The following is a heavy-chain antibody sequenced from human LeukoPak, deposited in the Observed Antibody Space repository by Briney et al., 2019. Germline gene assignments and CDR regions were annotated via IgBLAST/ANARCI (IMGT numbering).Heavy chain of an antibody. Sequence: GSLRLSCAASGFTLRSYAMSWVRQAPGKGLEWVSVISGNGGSTFYADSVKGRFTISRDNSKNTVYLQMNSLRAEDTAVYYCAKDARRSGSGWSYFDYWGQGTLVTVSS. CDR1: GFTLRSYA. D-gene: IGHD6-19*01. V-gene: IGHV3-23*01. CDR3: AKDARRSGSGWSYFDY. J-gene: IGHJ4*02. CDR2: ISGNGGST.